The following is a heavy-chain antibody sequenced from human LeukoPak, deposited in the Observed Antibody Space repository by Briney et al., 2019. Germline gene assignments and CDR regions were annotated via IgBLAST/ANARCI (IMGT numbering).Heavy chain of an antibody. CDR3: ARDLRHSGSYYTDLFDY. CDR2: ISAYNGNT. J-gene: IGHJ4*02. V-gene: IGHV1-18*01. D-gene: IGHD1-26*01. CDR1: GYTFSNYG. Sequence: ASVKVSCKASGYTFSNYGISWVRQAPGQGLEWMGWISAYNGNTNYAQRLQGRVTMTTDTSTSTDYMELRSLRSDDTAVYYCARDLRHSGSYYTDLFDYWGQGTLVTVSS.